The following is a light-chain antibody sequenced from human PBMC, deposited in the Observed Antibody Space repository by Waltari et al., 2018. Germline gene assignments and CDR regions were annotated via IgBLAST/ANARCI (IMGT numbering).Light chain of an antibody. CDR3: QQYHNWPPWT. CDR1: QSVTTK. CDR2: DAS. Sequence: EIVMTQSPATLSVSPGEGATLSCRASQSVTTKLAWYQLKPGQAPRILMYDASSRATGSPARFSGSGFGTEFTLTISSLQYEYFAVYYCQQYHNWPPWTFGRGTKVESK. J-gene: IGKJ1*01. V-gene: IGKV3D-15*01.